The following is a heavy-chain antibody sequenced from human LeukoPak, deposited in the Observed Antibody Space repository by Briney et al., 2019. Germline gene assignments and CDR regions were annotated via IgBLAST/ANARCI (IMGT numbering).Heavy chain of an antibody. CDR3: ARENWANDY. CDR1: GFTFTTYW. CDR2: IKEDGSQK. V-gene: IGHV3-7*01. D-gene: IGHD7-27*01. J-gene: IGHJ4*02. Sequence: GGSLRLSCAASGFTFTTYWMTWVRQAPGKGLEWVANIKEDGSQKYYVDSVKGRFTISRDNAKDSLYLQMDSLKAEDTAVYYCARENWANDYWGQGTLVTVSS.